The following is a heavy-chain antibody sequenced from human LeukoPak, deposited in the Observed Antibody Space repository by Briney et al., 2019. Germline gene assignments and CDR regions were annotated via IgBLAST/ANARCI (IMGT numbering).Heavy chain of an antibody. CDR3: VKAGANDFYNGWFDS. D-gene: IGHD2-8*01. J-gene: IGHJ5*01. V-gene: IGHV3-23*01. Sequence: PGGSLRLSCVASGFTFSNYVMHWIRHAPGKGLEWVSGIIHSGGRSYYADSVRGRFTISRDNSNNTLYLQINSLRVDDTAIYYCVKAGANDFYNGWFDSWGQGTLVTVSS. CDR1: GFTFSNYV. CDR2: IIHSGGRS.